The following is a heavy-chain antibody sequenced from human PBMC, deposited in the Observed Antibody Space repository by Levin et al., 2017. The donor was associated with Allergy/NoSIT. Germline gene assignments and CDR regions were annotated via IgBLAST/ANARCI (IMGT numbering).Heavy chain of an antibody. J-gene: IGHJ6*01. D-gene: IGHD5-18*01. V-gene: IGHV3-9*01. CDR3: TKDIVRGDSLGSKFEVYGLDV. Sequence: SLKISCEASGFIFEDYAMHWVRQVPGKGLEWVAGISWSSHSLGYADSVKGRFTISRDTAKNSLYLQMYSLRFEDTALYYCTKDIVRGDSLGSKFEVYGLDVGGHGNAVTV. CDR1: GFIFEDYA. CDR2: ISWSSHSL.